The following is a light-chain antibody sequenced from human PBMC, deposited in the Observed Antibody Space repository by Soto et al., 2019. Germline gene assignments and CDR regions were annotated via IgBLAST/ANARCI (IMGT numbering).Light chain of an antibody. CDR3: NSYTSCGTYV. V-gene: IGLV2-18*02. Sequence: QSVLTQPPSVFASPGQSVTISCTGTSSDVGSYNRVSWYQQPPGTAPKLMIYEVSNRPSGVPDRFSGSKSGNTASLTISGLQAEDDAYYDCNSYTSCGTYVRATGPKV. J-gene: IGLJ1*01. CDR1: SSDVGSYNR. CDR2: EVS.